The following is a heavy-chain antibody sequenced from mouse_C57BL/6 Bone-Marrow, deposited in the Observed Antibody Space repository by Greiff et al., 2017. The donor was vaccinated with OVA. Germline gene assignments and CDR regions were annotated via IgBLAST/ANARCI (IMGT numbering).Heavy chain of an antibody. V-gene: IGHV5-12*01. CDR2: ISNGGGSA. D-gene: IGHD1-1*01. Sequence: DVNLVESGGGLVQPGGSLKLSCAASGFTFSDYYMYWVRQTPEKRLEWVAYISNGGGSAYYPDTGKGRFIISRDMTKNNLNRQVSRLKSEDTAMYYCARGGFYYVSRGWYFDDWGTGTTVTVSS. J-gene: IGHJ1*03. CDR1: GFTFSDYY. CDR3: ARGGFYYVSRGWYFDD.